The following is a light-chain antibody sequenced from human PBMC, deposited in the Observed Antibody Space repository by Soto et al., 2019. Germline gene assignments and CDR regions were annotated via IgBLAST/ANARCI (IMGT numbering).Light chain of an antibody. CDR1: QSVLYSSNNKNY. Sequence: DIVMTQSPDSLAVSLGERATINRKSSQSVLYSSNNKNYLAWYQQKPGQPPKLLIYWASIRESGVPDRFSGSGSGTDFTLTISSLQAEDVAVYYCQQYYTTPSYTFGQGTKLEIK. CDR3: QQYYTTPSYT. CDR2: WAS. V-gene: IGKV4-1*01. J-gene: IGKJ2*01.